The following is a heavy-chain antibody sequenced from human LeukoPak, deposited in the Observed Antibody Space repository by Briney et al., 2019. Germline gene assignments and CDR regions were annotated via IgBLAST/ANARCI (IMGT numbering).Heavy chain of an antibody. D-gene: IGHD1-7*01. V-gene: IGHV1-2*02. CDR2: INPNSGGT. CDR1: GYTFTDYY. CDR3: ARTDDHNWNYYPFDY. J-gene: IGHJ4*02. Sequence: ASVKVACKASGYTFTDYYMHWVRQAPGQGFEWMGWINPNSGGTIYAQNFQDRVTMTRDTSISTAYMELNRLRSDDTAVYYCARTDDHNWNYYPFDYWGQGTLVTVSS.